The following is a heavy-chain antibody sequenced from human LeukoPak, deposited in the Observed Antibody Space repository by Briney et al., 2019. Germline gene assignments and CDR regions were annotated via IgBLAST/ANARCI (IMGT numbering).Heavy chain of an antibody. CDR2: ISYDGSNK. V-gene: IGHV3-30-3*01. CDR1: GFTFSSYA. Sequence: GGSLRLSCAASGFTFSSYAMHWVRQAPGKGLEGVAVISYDGSNKYYADSVKGRFTISRDNSKNTLYLQMNSLRAEDTAVYYCARAPGARNYWYFDLWGRGTLVTVSS. D-gene: IGHD1-26*01. J-gene: IGHJ2*01. CDR3: ARAPGARNYWYFDL.